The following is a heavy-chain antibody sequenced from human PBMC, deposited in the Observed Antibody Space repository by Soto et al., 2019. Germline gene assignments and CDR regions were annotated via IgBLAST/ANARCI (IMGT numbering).Heavy chain of an antibody. D-gene: IGHD3-22*01. Sequence: EVQLLESGGGLVQPGGPLRLSCAASGFTFSSYAMSWVRPAPGKGLEWVSAISGSGGSTYYADSVKGRFTISRDNSKNTPYLQMNSLRAEATAVYYCAKLSDMYVVVIHCDYWGQGTLVTVSS. J-gene: IGHJ4*02. CDR2: ISGSGGST. CDR3: AKLSDMYVVVIHCDY. CDR1: GFTFSSYA. V-gene: IGHV3-23*01.